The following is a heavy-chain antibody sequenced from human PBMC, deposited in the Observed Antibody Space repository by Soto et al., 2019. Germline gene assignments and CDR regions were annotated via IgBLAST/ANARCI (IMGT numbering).Heavy chain of an antibody. J-gene: IGHJ4*02. Sequence: SETLSLTCTVSGGSISRGGYYWSWIRQHPGKGLEWIGYIYYSGSTYYNPSLKSRVTISVDTSKNQFSLKLSSVTAADTAVYYCASGLSTPTYCGGDCYSAPDYWGQGTLVTVSS. CDR3: ASGLSTPTYCGGDCYSAPDY. D-gene: IGHD2-21*02. V-gene: IGHV4-31*02. CDR2: IYYSGST. CDR1: GGSISRGGYY.